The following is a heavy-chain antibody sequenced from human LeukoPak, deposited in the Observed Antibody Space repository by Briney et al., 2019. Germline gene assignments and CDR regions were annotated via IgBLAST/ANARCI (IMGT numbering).Heavy chain of an antibody. J-gene: IGHJ4*02. CDR1: GFTFRAYS. Sequence: GGSLRLSCAASGFTFRAYSLTWVRQAPGQGLEWVSFITSTSSDMLYADSVKGRFTVSRDNAKNTLYLQMDSLTAEDTAVYFCARVAGHYFDYWGQGSLVTVSS. CDR2: ITSTSSDM. V-gene: IGHV3-21*05. D-gene: IGHD3-10*01. CDR3: ARVAGHYFDY.